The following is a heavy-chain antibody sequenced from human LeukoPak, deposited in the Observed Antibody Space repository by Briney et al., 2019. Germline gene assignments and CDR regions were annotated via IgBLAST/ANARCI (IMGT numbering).Heavy chain of an antibody. D-gene: IGHD1-26*01. CDR1: GGSISSGDYY. V-gene: IGHV4-30-4*08. CDR2: IYYSGST. CDR3: AREDSGSYPPHAFDI. J-gene: IGHJ3*02. Sequence: SETLSLTCTVSGGSISSGDYYWSWIRQPPGKGLEWIGYIYYSGSTYYNPSLKSRVTISVDTSKNQFSLKLSSVTAADTAVYYCAREDSGSYPPHAFDIRGQGTMVTVSS.